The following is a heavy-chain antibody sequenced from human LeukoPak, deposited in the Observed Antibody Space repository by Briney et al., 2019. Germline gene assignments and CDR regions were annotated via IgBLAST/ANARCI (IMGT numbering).Heavy chain of an antibody. D-gene: IGHD2-15*01. J-gene: IGHJ4*02. CDR1: GFTFSSYS. V-gene: IGHV3-21*01. CDR3: ARYCSGGSCYPYYFDY. Sequence: GGSLRLSCAASGFTFSSYSMNWVRQAPGKGLEWVSYISSSSSYIYYADSVKGRFTISRDNAKNSLYLQMNSLRAEDTAVYYCARYCSGGSCYPYYFDYWGQGTLVTVSS. CDR2: ISSSSSYI.